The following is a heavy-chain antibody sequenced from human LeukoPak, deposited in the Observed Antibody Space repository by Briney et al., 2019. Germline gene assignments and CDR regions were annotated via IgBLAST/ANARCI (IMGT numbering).Heavy chain of an antibody. D-gene: IGHD3-3*01. CDR3: ARVRILEWLLYVFDY. CDR1: GGSISSYF. V-gene: IGHV4-59*01. J-gene: IGHJ4*02. Sequence: PSETLSLTCTVSGGSISSYFWNWIRQPPGEGLEWIGHVYNSGSTNYNPSLKSRVTISVDTSKNQFSLKLSSVTAADTAVYYCARVRILEWLLYVFDYWGQGTLVTVSS. CDR2: VYNSGST.